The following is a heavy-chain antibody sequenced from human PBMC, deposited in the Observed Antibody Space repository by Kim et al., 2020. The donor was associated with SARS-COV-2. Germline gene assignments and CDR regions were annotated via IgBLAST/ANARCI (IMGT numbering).Heavy chain of an antibody. Sequence: GGSLRLSCAASGFTFSSYAMSWVRQAPGKGLEWVSAISGSGGSTYYADSVKGRFTISRDNSKNTLYLQMNSLRAEDTAVYYCAKRDGITMIVVVIDLHFDYWGQGTLAT. J-gene: IGHJ4*02. D-gene: IGHD3-22*01. CDR3: AKRDGITMIVVVIDLHFDY. CDR1: GFTFSSYA. CDR2: ISGSGGST. V-gene: IGHV3-23*01.